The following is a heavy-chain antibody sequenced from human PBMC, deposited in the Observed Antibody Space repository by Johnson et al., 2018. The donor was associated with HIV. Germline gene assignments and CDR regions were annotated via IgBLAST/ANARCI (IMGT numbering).Heavy chain of an antibody. V-gene: IGHV3-7*05. CDR1: GFSFSSNW. D-gene: IGHD3-10*01. CDR2: IKEDGSEK. CDR3: ARPIARGASDI. Sequence: EVQLVESGGGLIQPGGSLRLSCAASGFSFSSNWMNWVRQAPGKGLEWVANIKEDGSEKYYVDSVRGRFTISRDNAKNSLYLQMNSLRAEDTAVYYCARPIARGASDIWGQGTMVIVSS. J-gene: IGHJ3*02.